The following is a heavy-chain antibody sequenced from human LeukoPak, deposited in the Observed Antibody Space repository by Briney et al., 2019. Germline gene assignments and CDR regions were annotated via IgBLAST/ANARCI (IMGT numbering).Heavy chain of an antibody. D-gene: IGHD6-19*01. J-gene: IGHJ4*02. Sequence: GASVKVSCKASGYTFTNYALHWVRQAPGQRLEWMGWINTGNGNTKYSQKFQGRVTITRATSASTAYMEVSSLRSEDTAMYYCARGIEASSGWYVIDYWGQGTLVTVSS. CDR2: INTGNGNT. V-gene: IGHV1-3*04. CDR3: ARGIEASSGWYVIDY. CDR1: GYTFTNYA.